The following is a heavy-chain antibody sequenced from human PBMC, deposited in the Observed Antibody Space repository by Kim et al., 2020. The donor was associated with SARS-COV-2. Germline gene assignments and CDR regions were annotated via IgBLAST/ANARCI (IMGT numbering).Heavy chain of an antibody. D-gene: IGHD2-15*01. CDR3: AKDIYPLGAAAEYGMDV. CDR2: ISWDGGST. CDR1: GFTFDDYA. V-gene: IGHV3-43D*03. Sequence: GGSLRLSCAASGFTFDDYAMHWVRQAPGKGLEWVSLISWDGGSTYYADSVKGRFTISRDNSKNSLYLQMNSLRAEDTALYHCAKDIYPLGAAAEYGMDVWGQGTTVTVSS. J-gene: IGHJ6*02.